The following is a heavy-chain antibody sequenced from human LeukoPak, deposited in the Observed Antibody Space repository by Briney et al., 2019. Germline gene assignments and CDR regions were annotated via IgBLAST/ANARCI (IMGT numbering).Heavy chain of an antibody. V-gene: IGHV1-3*01. Sequence: GASVNVSCKASGYTFASYAMHWVRQAPGQRLEWMGWINAGNGNTKYSQKFQDRVTLTRDTAASTAYMELSSLRSEDTAVYFCARETGSLFDYWGQGTLVTVSS. CDR2: INAGNGNT. D-gene: IGHD2-15*01. CDR1: GYTFASYA. CDR3: ARETGSLFDY. J-gene: IGHJ4*02.